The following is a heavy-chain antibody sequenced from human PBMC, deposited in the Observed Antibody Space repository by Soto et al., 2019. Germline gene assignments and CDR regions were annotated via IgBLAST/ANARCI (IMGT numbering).Heavy chain of an antibody. D-gene: IGHD3-16*01. V-gene: IGHV3-33*01. J-gene: IGHJ4*02. CDR2: IWYDGSNK. Sequence: VHLVESGGGVVQPGTSLRLSCVASGSTFSNYGMHWVRQAPGKGPQWVAVIWYDGSNKSYGESVKGRFTISRDNSKNTLYLDINSLRAEDTAVYYCARDGGSHGPSYFDSWGQGSLVIVSS. CDR3: ARDGGSHGPSYFDS. CDR1: GSTFSNYG.